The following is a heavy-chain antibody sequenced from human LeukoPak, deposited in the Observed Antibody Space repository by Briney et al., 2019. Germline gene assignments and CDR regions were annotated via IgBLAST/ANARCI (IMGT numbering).Heavy chain of an antibody. CDR1: GGSISSYY. J-gene: IGHJ4*02. CDR3: ARVGGYSGYDPFDY. CDR2: IYYSGST. V-gene: IGHV4-59*12. Sequence: SETLSLTCTVSGGSISSYYWSWIRQPPGKGLEWIGYIYYSGSTYYNPSLKSRVTISVDTSKNQFSLKLSSVTAADTAVYYCARVGGYSGYDPFDYWGQGTLVTVSS. D-gene: IGHD5-12*01.